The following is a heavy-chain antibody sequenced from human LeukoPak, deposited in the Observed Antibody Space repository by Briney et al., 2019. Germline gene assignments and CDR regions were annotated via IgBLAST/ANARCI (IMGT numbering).Heavy chain of an antibody. CDR1: AFTFSSYA. CDR2: ISGSGFNT. CDR3: ATCESSGPCFDY. Sequence: GGSLRLSCAASAFTFSSYAMSWVRQAPGKGREWDSAISGSGFNTYYADSVKGRFTISRDNSKNTLYLQMTSLRAEDTAVYYCATCESSGPCFDYWGQGTLVTVSS. J-gene: IGHJ4*02. V-gene: IGHV3-23*01. D-gene: IGHD3-22*01.